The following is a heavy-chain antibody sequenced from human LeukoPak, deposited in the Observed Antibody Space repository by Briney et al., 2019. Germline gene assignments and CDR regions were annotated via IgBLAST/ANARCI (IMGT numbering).Heavy chain of an antibody. CDR3: AKSYGGNVRDAFDI. J-gene: IGHJ3*02. D-gene: IGHD4-23*01. Sequence: GGSLRLSCAASGFTFGSYAMSWVRQAPGKGLEWASTTSGTGGLTYYADSVKGRFTISRDNFKNTLYLQMNSLRVEDTAVYYCAKSYGGNVRDAFDIWGQGTVVTVSS. V-gene: IGHV3-23*01. CDR2: TSGTGGLT. CDR1: GFTFGSYA.